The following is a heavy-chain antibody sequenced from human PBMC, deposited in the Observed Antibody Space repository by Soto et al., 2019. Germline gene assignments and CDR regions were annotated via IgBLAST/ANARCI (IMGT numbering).Heavy chain of an antibody. Sequence: GGSLRLSCAASGFTFSSYWMSWVRQAPGKGLEWVANIKQDGSEKYYVDSVKGRFTISRDNAKNSLYLQMNSLRAEDTAVYYCARARLPSKNYYMDVWGKGTTVTVSS. CDR3: ARARLPSKNYYMDV. D-gene: IGHD2-15*01. CDR1: GFTFSSYW. CDR2: IKQDGSEK. V-gene: IGHV3-7*01. J-gene: IGHJ6*03.